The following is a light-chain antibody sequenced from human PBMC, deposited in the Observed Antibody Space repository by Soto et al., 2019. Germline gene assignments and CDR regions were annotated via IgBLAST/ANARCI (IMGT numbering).Light chain of an antibody. CDR1: QSVRSSY. Sequence: EIVLTQSTGTLSLSPGERATLSCRASQSVRSSYLAWYQQKPGQAPRLLIYGASNRATGIPDRFSGSGSGKDFTLTISRLEPEDFAVYYCQQYDSSPRTFGQGTKVEIK. CDR3: QQYDSSPRT. J-gene: IGKJ1*01. V-gene: IGKV3-20*01. CDR2: GAS.